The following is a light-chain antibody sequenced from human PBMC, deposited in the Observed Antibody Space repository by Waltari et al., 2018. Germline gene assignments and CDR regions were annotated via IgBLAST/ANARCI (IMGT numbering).Light chain of an antibody. V-gene: IGKV3-11*01. CDR3: QHRNTGLT. CDR2: DAS. CDR1: QSIGSY. Sequence: EIVLTQSPVTLSLSPGDTATLSCRASQSIGSYLAGYPRKPGQAPRLLIYDASNSAAGIPPRFSGGGSGTDFTLTISGLEPEDFAVYYCQHRNTGLTFGGGTKVEIE. J-gene: IGKJ4*01.